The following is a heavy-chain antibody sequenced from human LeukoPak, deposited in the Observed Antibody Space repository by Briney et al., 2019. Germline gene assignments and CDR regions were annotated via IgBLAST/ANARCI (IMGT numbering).Heavy chain of an antibody. CDR2: IRFDGGET. CDR3: ARVITYIDS. Sequence: PGGSLRLSCAASGFTVSSNYISWVRQAPGMGLVWVSRIRFDGGETNYADSVKDRFTISRDNAKNTLYLQMNSLRAEDTAVYYCARVITYIDSWGQGTLVTASS. D-gene: IGHD3-16*01. V-gene: IGHV3-74*01. CDR1: GFTVSSNY. J-gene: IGHJ5*01.